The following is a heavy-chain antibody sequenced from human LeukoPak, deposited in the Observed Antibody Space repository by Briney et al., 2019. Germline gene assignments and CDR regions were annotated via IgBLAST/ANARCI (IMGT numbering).Heavy chain of an antibody. J-gene: IGHJ4*02. Sequence: PGGSLRLSCAASGITFRSYGMHWVRQAPGKGLEWVAVISYDGSHKYYADSVKGRFSISRDNSKNTLYLQMNSLRAEDTAVYYCAPYGDDYWGQGTLVTVSS. V-gene: IGHV3-30*03. D-gene: IGHD3-10*01. CDR3: APYGDDY. CDR1: GITFRSYG. CDR2: ISYDGSHK.